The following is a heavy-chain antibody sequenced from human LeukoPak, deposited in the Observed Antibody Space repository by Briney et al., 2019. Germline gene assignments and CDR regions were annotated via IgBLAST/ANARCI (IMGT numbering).Heavy chain of an antibody. CDR2: ISSSGSTI. Sequence: GGSPRLSCAASGFTFSDYYMSWIRQAPGKGLEWVSYISSSGSTIYYADSVKGRFTISRDNAKNSLYLQMNSLRAEDTAVYYCARQTVDTAMVGAFDIWGQGTMVTVSS. D-gene: IGHD5-18*01. V-gene: IGHV3-11*01. CDR1: GFTFSDYY. J-gene: IGHJ3*02. CDR3: ARQTVDTAMVGAFDI.